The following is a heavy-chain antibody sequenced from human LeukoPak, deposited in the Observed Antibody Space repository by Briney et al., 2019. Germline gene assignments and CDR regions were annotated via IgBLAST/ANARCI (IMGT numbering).Heavy chain of an antibody. CDR1: GFTFSFYA. Sequence: GGSLRLSCAASGFTFSFYAMSWVRQAPGKGLEWVSVIAGGGSSTYYADSVKGRFTISRDNSKNTLYLQMNSLRVEDTAVYYCVKDPDPRYCSSTSCSPIWGQGTMVTVSS. J-gene: IGHJ3*02. CDR2: IAGGGSST. CDR3: VKDPDPRYCSSTSCSPI. D-gene: IGHD2-2*01. V-gene: IGHV3-23*01.